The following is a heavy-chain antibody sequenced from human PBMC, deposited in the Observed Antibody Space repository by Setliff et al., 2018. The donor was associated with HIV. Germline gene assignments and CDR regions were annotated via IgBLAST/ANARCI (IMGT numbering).Heavy chain of an antibody. V-gene: IGHV3-23*01. CDR1: GFTFSSYA. J-gene: IGHJ4*02. D-gene: IGHD3-3*01. CDR3: AHAREWPEYDFDY. Sequence: TGGSLRLSCAASGFTFSSYAMSWVRQAPGKGLEWVSAISGSGGSTYYADSVKGRFTISRDNSKNTLYLQMNSLRVEDTAVYYCAHAREWPEYDFDYWGQGTLVTVSS. CDR2: ISGSGGST.